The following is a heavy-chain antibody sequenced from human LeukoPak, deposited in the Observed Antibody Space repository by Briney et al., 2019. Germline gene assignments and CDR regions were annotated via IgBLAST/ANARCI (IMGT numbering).Heavy chain of an antibody. CDR1: GFTFSFYW. Sequence: AGSLRLSCAASGFTFSFYWMYWVRQAPGKGLVWVSRIKSDGSSTSYADSVKGRFTISRDNAKNTLYLQMNGLRVEDTALYYCARSKGGTYTGNFDLWGRGTLVTVSS. D-gene: IGHD2-15*01. CDR3: ARSKGGTYTGNFDL. V-gene: IGHV3-74*01. CDR2: IKSDGSST. J-gene: IGHJ2*01.